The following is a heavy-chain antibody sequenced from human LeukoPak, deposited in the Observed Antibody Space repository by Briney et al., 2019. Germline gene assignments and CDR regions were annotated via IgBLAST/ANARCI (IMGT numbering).Heavy chain of an antibody. V-gene: IGHV3-43D*04. CDR3: VRGNSPPDALDI. Sequence: PGGSLRLSCAASGFTFDDYGMHWVRQAPGKGLEWVSFISWDGDVTYFGDSVKGRFTISRDNSKSSLYLQMDSLSAEDTAFYICVRGNSPPDALDIWGQGTMVTVSS. CDR1: GFTFDDYG. CDR2: ISWDGDVT. J-gene: IGHJ3*02. D-gene: IGHD5-18*01.